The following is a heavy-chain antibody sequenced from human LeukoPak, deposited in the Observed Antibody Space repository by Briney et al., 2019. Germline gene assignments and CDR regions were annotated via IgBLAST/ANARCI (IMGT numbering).Heavy chain of an antibody. J-gene: IGHJ4*02. CDR2: ISGSGGST. V-gene: IGHV3-23*01. D-gene: IGHD6-19*01. Sequence: GGSLRLSCAASGFTFSSYAMSWVRQAPGKGLEWVSAISGSGGSTYYADSVKGRFTISRDNAKNSLYLQKNSLRAEDTAVYYCARLVASSGFDYWGQGTLVTVSS. CDR3: ARLVASSGFDY. CDR1: GFTFSSYA.